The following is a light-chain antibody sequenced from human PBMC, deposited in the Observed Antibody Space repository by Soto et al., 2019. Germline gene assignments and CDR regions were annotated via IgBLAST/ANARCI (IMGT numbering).Light chain of an antibody. CDR2: DAS. CDR3: QQSETYPLT. J-gene: IGKJ5*01. CDR1: QSLNNY. Sequence: DIQMTQSPSNISTPVGGRGNSTCRASQSLNNYLAWYQHKPGKAPNLLIYDASTLMSGVPSRFSCSGSGTEFTLTISSLQPGEFATYYCQQSETYPLTFGQGTQLEI. V-gene: IGKV1-5*01.